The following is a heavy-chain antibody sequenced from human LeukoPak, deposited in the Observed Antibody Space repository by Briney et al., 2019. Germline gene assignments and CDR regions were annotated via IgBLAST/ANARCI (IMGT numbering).Heavy chain of an antibody. CDR2: ISYDGSNK. V-gene: IGHV3-30*18. CDR1: GFTFSSYG. J-gene: IGHJ6*02. Sequence: GGSLRLSCAASGFTFSSYGMHWVRQAPGKGLEWVAVISYDGSNKYYADSVKGRFTISRDNSKNTLYLQMNSLRAEDTAVYYCAKDQYDFWSGYHYYYYYGMDVWGQGTTVTVSS. D-gene: IGHD3-3*01. CDR3: AKDQYDFWSGYHYYYYYGMDV.